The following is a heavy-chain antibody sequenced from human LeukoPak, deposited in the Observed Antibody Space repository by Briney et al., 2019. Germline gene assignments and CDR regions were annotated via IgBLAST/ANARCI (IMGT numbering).Heavy chain of an antibody. V-gene: IGHV3-7*01. CDR1: GFTFSDYW. Sequence: GGSLRLSCVVSGFTFSDYWMTWVRQAPGKGLEWVANIKHDGSDIHYVDSVKGRFTISRDNAQSSLFLQMSSLRREDRAVYYWARGPSTTLTTRWGQGTLVAVSS. CDR2: IKHDGSDI. D-gene: IGHD4-17*01. J-gene: IGHJ4*02. CDR3: ARGPSTTLTTR.